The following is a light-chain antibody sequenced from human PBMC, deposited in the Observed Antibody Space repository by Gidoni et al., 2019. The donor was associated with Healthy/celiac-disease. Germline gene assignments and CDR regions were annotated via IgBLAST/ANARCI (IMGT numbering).Light chain of an antibody. CDR2: GAS. Sequence: IVLTQSPGTLSLSPGERATLSCRPSQSVSSSYLAWYQQKPGQAPRLLIYGASSRAPGIPDRFSGSGSGTDFTLTISRLDPEDFAVYYCQQYGSSPRLTFGGGTKVEIK. J-gene: IGKJ4*01. CDR1: QSVSSSY. V-gene: IGKV3-20*01. CDR3: QQYGSSPRLT.